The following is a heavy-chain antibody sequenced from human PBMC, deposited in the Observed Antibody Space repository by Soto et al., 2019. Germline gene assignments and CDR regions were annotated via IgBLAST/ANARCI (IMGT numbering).Heavy chain of an antibody. D-gene: IGHD6-6*01. V-gene: IGHV1-69*13. CDR3: ALRGIQLAEVDY. CDR1: GGTFSSYA. CDR2: IIPIFGTA. Sequence: GASVKVSCKASGGTFSSYAISWVRQAPGQGLEWMGGIIPIFGTANYAQKFQGRVTITADESTSTAYMELSSLRSEDTAVYYCALRGIQLAEVDYWGQGTLVTAPQ. J-gene: IGHJ4*02.